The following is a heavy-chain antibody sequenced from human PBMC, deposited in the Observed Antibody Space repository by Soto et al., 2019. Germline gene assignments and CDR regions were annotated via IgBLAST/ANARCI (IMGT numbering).Heavy chain of an antibody. Sequence: ASEKVSCKASGFTFSTSGIQWVRQARGQPLEWIGWIVVGSGETHYAQKFQERVTITRDMSTSTAYMELSSLTSEDTAVYFCAAHTALDFWGLGTLVTVSS. J-gene: IGHJ4*02. D-gene: IGHD5-18*01. CDR3: AAHTALDF. CDR2: IVVGSGET. V-gene: IGHV1-58*02. CDR1: GFTFSTSG.